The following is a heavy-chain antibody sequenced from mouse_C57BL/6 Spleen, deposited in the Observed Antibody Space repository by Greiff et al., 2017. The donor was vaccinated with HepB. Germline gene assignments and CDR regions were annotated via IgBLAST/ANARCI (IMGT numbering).Heavy chain of an antibody. Sequence: VQLKESGPELVKPGASVKISCKASGYSFTDYNMNWVKQSNGKSLEWIGVINPNYGTTSYNQKFKGKATLTVDQSSSTAYMQLNSLTSEDSAVYYCARGDYYGGGFYFDYWGQGTTLTVSS. D-gene: IGHD1-1*01. CDR1: GYSFTDYN. J-gene: IGHJ2*01. V-gene: IGHV1-39*01. CDR3: ARGDYYGGGFYFDY. CDR2: INPNYGTT.